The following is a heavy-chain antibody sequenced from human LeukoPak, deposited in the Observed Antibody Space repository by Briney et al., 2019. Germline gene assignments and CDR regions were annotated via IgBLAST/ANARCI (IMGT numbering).Heavy chain of an antibody. CDR3: ANSWYYYDSSGLPKADAFDR. Sequence: SETLSLTCTVSGGSISSGAYWGWDRQPPGKGLEWIATIYRTGSTYHNPSLESRVTISIDTSKNQFSLKLNSVTAADTAVYYCANSWYYYDSSGLPKADAFDRWGQGTLVTVSS. CDR2: IYRTGST. CDR1: GGSISSGAY. V-gene: IGHV4-38-2*02. J-gene: IGHJ3*01. D-gene: IGHD3-22*01.